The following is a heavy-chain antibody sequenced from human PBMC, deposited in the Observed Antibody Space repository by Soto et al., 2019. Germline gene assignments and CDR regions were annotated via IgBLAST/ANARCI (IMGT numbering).Heavy chain of an antibody. D-gene: IGHD6-19*01. CDR3: ATSPKSSRGWNGGFDS. Sequence: SETLSLTCTVSGASIGRFYWSWIRQAPGRGLEWIGYIFYGGITDYNPSLKSRVTISVDTPNNQFSLTLRSVTAADKAVYYCATSPKSSRGWNGGFDSWGQGILVTVSS. CDR2: IFYGGIT. CDR1: GASIGRFY. V-gene: IGHV4-59*01. J-gene: IGHJ4*02.